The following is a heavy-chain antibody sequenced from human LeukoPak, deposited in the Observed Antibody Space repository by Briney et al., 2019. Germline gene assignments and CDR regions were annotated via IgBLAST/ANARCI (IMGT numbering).Heavy chain of an antibody. CDR2: IYYSGST. J-gene: IGHJ6*03. Sequence: SETLSLTCTVSGDSISSTSYYWGWIRQPPGKGLEWIGNIYYSGSTYYNPSLKSRVTISVDTSKNLFSLRVTSVTDADTAVYYCARLRTNHYYMDVWGTGTTVTVPS. CDR1: GDSISSTSYY. V-gene: IGHV4-39*02. CDR3: ARLRTNHYYMDV.